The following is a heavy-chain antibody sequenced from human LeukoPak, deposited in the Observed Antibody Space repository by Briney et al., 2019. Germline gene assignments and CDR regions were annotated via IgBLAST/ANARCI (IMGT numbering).Heavy chain of an antibody. J-gene: IGHJ4*02. CDR2: ISAYNGNT. Sequence: ASVKVSCKASGGTFSSYAISWVRQAPGQGLEWMGWISAYNGNTNYAQKLQGRVTMTTDTSTSTAYMELRSLRSDDTAVYYCARGTSGWYTPNIDYWGQGTLVTVSS. V-gene: IGHV1-18*01. D-gene: IGHD6-19*01. CDR3: ARGTSGWYTPNIDY. CDR1: GGTFSSYA.